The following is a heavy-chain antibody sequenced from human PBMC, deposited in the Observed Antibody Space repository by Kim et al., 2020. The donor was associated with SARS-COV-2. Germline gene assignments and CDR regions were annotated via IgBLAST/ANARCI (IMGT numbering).Heavy chain of an antibody. CDR3: AGVQGSPYYYYGMDV. J-gene: IGHJ6*02. V-gene: IGHV4-31*02. Sequence: SLKSRVTISVDTSKNQFSLKLSSVTAADTAVYYCAGVQGSPYYYYGMDVWGQGTTVTVSS.